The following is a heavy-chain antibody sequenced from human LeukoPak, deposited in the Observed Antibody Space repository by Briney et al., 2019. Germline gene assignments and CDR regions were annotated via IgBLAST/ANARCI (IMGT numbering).Heavy chain of an antibody. D-gene: IGHD6-13*01. CDR2: IQYNGNNK. Sequence: PGGSLRLSCVASGFTFSGFGMDWVRPAQGKGLEWVAFIQYNGNNKYYANSVKGRFTLSRDNSENTLYLQMNSLRAEDTAIYYCAKRDSAGSGTGKYYFDYWGQGTLVTVSS. J-gene: IGHJ4*02. V-gene: IGHV3-30*02. CDR1: GFTFSGFG. CDR3: AKRDSAGSGTGKYYFDY.